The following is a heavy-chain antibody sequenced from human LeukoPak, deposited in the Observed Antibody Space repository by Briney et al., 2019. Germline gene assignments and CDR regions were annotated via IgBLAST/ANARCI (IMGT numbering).Heavy chain of an antibody. CDR1: GYTFTSYY. D-gene: IGHD3-10*01. V-gene: IGHV1-46*01. CDR2: INPSGGST. CDR3: ARDRKVRGVTRTDFDY. Sequence: ASVKVSCKASGYTFTSYYMHWVRQAPGQGLEWMGIINPSGGSTSYAQKFQGRVTMTRDTSTSTVYMELSSPRSEDTAVYYCARDRKVRGVTRTDFDYWGQGTLVTVSS. J-gene: IGHJ4*02.